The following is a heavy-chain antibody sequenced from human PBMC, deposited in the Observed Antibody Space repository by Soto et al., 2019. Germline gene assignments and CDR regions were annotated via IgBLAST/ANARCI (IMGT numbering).Heavy chain of an antibody. Sequence: SETLSLTCTVSGGSISSSSYYWGWIRQPPGKGLEWIGSIYYSGSTYYNPSLKSRVTISVDTSKNQFSLKLSSVTAADTAVYYCARRYTVTTSVDSSGFYEYWGQGTPVTVSS. CDR1: GGSISSSSYY. V-gene: IGHV4-39*01. CDR3: ARRYTVTTSVDSSGFYEY. CDR2: IYYSGST. D-gene: IGHD3-22*01. J-gene: IGHJ4*02.